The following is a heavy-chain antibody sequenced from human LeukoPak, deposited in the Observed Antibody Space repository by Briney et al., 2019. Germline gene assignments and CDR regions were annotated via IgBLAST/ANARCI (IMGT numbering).Heavy chain of an antibody. V-gene: IGHV3-48*01. D-gene: IGHD2-15*01. CDR2: ISTSSSTI. CDR1: GFTFSRYW. Sequence: PGESLRLSCAAAGFTFSRYWMSWVRQATGKGLEWVSYISTSSSTIYYADSVKGRFTISRDNAKNSLYLQMNSLRAEDTAVYYCARVHAAYPFDYWGQGTLVTVSS. CDR3: ARVHAAYPFDY. J-gene: IGHJ4*02.